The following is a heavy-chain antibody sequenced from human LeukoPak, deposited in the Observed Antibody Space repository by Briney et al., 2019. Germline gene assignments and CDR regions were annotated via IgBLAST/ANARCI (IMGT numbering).Heavy chain of an antibody. Sequence: GGSLRLSCAASGFTFSSHTMNWVRQAPGKGLEWVAVIWYDGSNKYYADSVKGRFTISRDNSKNTLYLQMNSLRAEDTAVYYCVRELEGGLGDYWGQGTLVTVSS. CDR1: GFTFSSHT. D-gene: IGHD2-15*01. V-gene: IGHV3-33*08. J-gene: IGHJ4*02. CDR2: IWYDGSNK. CDR3: VRELEGGLGDY.